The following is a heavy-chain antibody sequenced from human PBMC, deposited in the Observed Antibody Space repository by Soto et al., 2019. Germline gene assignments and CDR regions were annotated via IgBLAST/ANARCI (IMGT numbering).Heavy chain of an antibody. V-gene: IGHV3-30-3*01. Sequence: QVQLVESGGGVVQPGRSLRLSCAASGFTFSSYAMHWVRQAPGKGLEWVAVISYDGSNKYYADSVKGRFTISRDNSKNTLYLQMNSLRAEDTAVYYCARDREQLLPAGVDAFDIWGQGTMVTVSS. CDR3: ARDREQLLPAGVDAFDI. CDR1: GFTFSSYA. D-gene: IGHD2-15*01. J-gene: IGHJ3*02. CDR2: ISYDGSNK.